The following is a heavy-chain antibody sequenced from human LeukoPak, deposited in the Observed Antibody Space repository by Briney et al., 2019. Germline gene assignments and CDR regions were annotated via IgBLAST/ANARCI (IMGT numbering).Heavy chain of an antibody. CDR1: GYTFTSYG. Sequence: ASVKVSCKASGYTFTSYGISWVRQAPGQGLEWMGWISAYNGNTNYAQKLQGRVTMTTDTSTSTAYMELRSLRSDDTAVYYCARDSVFTIFGVVIPRKGLDVWGQGTTVTVSS. V-gene: IGHV1-18*01. D-gene: IGHD3-3*01. CDR3: ARDSVFTIFGVVIPRKGLDV. CDR2: ISAYNGNT. J-gene: IGHJ6*02.